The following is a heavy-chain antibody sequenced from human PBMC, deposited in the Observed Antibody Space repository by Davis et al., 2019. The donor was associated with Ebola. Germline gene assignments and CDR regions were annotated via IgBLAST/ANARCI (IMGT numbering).Heavy chain of an antibody. CDR2: ISGSGGST. CDR1: GFTFSSYE. Sequence: GESLKISCAASGFTFSSYEMNWVRQAPGKGLEWVSAISGSGGSTYYADSVKGRFTISRDNSKNTLYLQMNSLRAEDTAVYYCARLGPTMVRGYGMDVWGQGTTVTVSS. D-gene: IGHD3-10*01. CDR3: ARLGPTMVRGYGMDV. V-gene: IGHV3-23*01. J-gene: IGHJ6*02.